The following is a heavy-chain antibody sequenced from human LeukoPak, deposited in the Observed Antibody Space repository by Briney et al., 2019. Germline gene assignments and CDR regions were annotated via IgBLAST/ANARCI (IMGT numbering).Heavy chain of an antibody. J-gene: IGHJ6*02. Sequence: GGSLRLSCAASGFTFSSYGMQWVRQAPGKGLEWVAVISYDGSKNYYGDSVKGRFTISRDNSKNTLYLQMNSLRAEDTAVYYCAKELSSARGYGMGVWGQGTTVTVSS. CDR2: ISYDGSKN. CDR3: AKELSSARGYGMGV. D-gene: IGHD3-22*01. V-gene: IGHV3-30*18. CDR1: GFTFSSYG.